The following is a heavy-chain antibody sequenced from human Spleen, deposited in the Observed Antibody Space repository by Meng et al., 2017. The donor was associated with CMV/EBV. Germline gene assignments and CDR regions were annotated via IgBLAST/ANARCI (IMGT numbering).Heavy chain of an antibody. CDR2: FNPNSGGT. J-gene: IGHJ6*02. D-gene: IGHD6-6*01. V-gene: IGHV1-2*02. CDR1: GYTFTGYY. Sequence: ASVKVSCKASGYTFTGYYMHWVRQAPGQGLEWMGWFNPNSGGTNYAQKFQGRVTMTRDTSINTAYMELSRLRSDDTAVYYCAREQLDHYYYYGMDVWGQGTTVTVSS. CDR3: AREQLDHYYYYGMDV.